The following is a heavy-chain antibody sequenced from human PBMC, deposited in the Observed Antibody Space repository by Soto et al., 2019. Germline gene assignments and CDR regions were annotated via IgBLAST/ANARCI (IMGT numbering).Heavy chain of an antibody. CDR2: LSSSDGGA. D-gene: IGHD3-22*01. V-gene: IGHV3-23*01. Sequence: GGSLRLSCAASGFTFRRYGMSWVRQAPEKGLEWVSGLSSSDGGAYYADSVKGRFTISRDNSKNTLYLQMNSLRAEDTAVYYCAKDPQYYYDSSGYYSSNWFDPWGQGTLVTVSS. CDR3: AKDPQYYYDSSGYYSSNWFDP. J-gene: IGHJ5*02. CDR1: GFTFRRYG.